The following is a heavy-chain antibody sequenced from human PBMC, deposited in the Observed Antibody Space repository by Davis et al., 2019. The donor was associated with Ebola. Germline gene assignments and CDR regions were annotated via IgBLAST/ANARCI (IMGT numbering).Heavy chain of an antibody. CDR2: INHSGST. V-gene: IGHV4-34*01. Sequence: MPSETLSLTCAVYGGSFSGYYWSWIRQPPGKGLEWIGEINHSGSTNYNPFLKSRVTISVDTSKNQFSLKLSSVTAADTAVYYCARLYGSGSYDYWGQGTLVTVSS. D-gene: IGHD3-10*01. CDR1: GGSFSGYY. J-gene: IGHJ4*02. CDR3: ARLYGSGSYDY.